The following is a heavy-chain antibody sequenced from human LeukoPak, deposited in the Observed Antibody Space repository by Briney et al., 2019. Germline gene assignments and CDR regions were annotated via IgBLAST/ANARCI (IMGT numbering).Heavy chain of an antibody. CDR2: INSDGRST. V-gene: IGHV3-74*01. J-gene: IGHJ4*02. CDR3: ARVGATTWY. CDR1: GFTFSSYW. D-gene: IGHD1-26*01. Sequence: GGSLRLSCLASGFTFSSYWMHWVRQAPGKGLVWVSRINSDGRSTNYADSVKGRFTISRDNAKNTLYLQVNSLRAEGTAVYYCARVGATTWYWGQGTLVTVSS.